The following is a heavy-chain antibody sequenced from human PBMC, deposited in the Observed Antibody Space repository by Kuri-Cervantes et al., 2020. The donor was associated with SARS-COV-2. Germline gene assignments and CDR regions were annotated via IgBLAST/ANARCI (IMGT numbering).Heavy chain of an antibody. D-gene: IGHD1-1*01. V-gene: IGHV4-39*07. Sequence: LSCTVSGGSISSYYWGWIRQPPGKGLEWIGSIYYSGSTYYNPSLKSRVTISVDTSKNQFSLKLSSVTAADTAVYYCARETPNGAFDIWGQGTMVTVSS. CDR1: GGSISSYY. CDR2: IYYSGST. CDR3: ARETPNGAFDI. J-gene: IGHJ3*02.